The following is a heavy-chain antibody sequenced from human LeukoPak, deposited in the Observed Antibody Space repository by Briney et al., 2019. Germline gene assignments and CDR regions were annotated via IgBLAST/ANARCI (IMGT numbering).Heavy chain of an antibody. D-gene: IGHD3-10*01. J-gene: IGHJ5*02. Sequence: GGSLGLSCAASGFTSSSYWMHWVRQVPGKGLVWVSRISGDGTARNYADSVKGRFTISRDDAKNTVDLQMNSLRGEDTAVYYCVRGRGSYGWFDPWGQGTLVTVSS. V-gene: IGHV3-74*01. CDR1: GFTSSSYW. CDR3: VRGRGSYGWFDP. CDR2: ISGDGTAR.